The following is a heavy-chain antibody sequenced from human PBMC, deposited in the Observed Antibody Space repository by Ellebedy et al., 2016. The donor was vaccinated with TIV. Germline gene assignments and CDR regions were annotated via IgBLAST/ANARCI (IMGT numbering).Heavy chain of an antibody. J-gene: IGHJ4*02. CDR1: GVSISTYY. CDR2: IYSTGST. V-gene: IGHV4-39*01. Sequence: SETLSLTCTVSGVSISTYYWGWIRQPPGKGLEWIGSIYSTGSTYYTPSLQSRVTMSVDTSKNQFSLKLTSVTAADTAMYYCARLGGYSFGAVDYWGQGTLVTVSS. CDR3: ARLGGYSFGAVDY. D-gene: IGHD5-18*01.